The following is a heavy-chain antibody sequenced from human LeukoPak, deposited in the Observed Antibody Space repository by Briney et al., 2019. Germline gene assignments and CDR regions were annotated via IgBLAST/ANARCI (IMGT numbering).Heavy chain of an antibody. CDR3: ASQTSGYSGYASHY. Sequence: GGSLRLSCAASGFTFSSYAMSWVRQAPGKGLDWVSAIRASGGSTSYADSVKGRFTISRDNSKNTLYLQMNTLRAVDTAVYYCASQTSGYSGYASHYWGQGTLVTVSS. J-gene: IGHJ4*02. CDR2: IRASGGST. CDR1: GFTFSSYA. V-gene: IGHV3-23*01. D-gene: IGHD5-12*01.